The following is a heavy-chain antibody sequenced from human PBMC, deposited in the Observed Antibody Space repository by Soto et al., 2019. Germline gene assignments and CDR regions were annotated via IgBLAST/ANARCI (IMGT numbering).Heavy chain of an antibody. Sequence: GASVKVSCKASGDTFSSYAISWVRQAPGQGLEWMGGIIPIFGTANYAQKFQGRVTITADESTSTAYMELSSLRSEDTAVYYCASSSISVTDSGSYPGDAFDIWGQGTMVTVS. V-gene: IGHV1-69*13. J-gene: IGHJ3*02. CDR3: ASSSISVTDSGSYPGDAFDI. CDR2: IIPIFGTA. D-gene: IGHD1-26*01. CDR1: GDTFSSYA.